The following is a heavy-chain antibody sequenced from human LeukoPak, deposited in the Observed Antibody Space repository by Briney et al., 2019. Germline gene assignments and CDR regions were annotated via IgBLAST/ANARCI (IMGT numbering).Heavy chain of an antibody. CDR2: IYYSGST. V-gene: IGHV4-31*03. D-gene: IGHD3-22*01. CDR3: ARRIESYYDSSGYYDY. Sequence: PSETLSLTCTVSGGSISSGGYYWCWIRQHPGKGLEWIGYIYYSGSTYYNPSLKSRVTISVDTSKNQFSLKLSSVTAADTAVYYCARRIESYYDSSGYYDYWGQGTLVTVSS. J-gene: IGHJ4*02. CDR1: GGSISSGGYY.